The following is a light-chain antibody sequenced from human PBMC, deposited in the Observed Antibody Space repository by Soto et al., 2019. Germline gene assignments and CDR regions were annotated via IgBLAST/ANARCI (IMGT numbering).Light chain of an antibody. CDR2: GAS. J-gene: IGKJ2*01. CDR3: QQYGSSRYDT. CDR1: QSVSSSY. Sequence: EIALTQSPGTLSLSPRERATLSCRASQSVSSSYLAWYQQKPGQAPRLLIYGASSRATGIPDRFSGSGSATDIPLTISRLEPEDFPVYYGQQYGSSRYDTFGQGTKVEIK. V-gene: IGKV3-20*01.